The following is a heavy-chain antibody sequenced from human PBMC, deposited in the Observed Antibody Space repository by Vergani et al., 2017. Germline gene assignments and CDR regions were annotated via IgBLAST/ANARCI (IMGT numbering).Heavy chain of an antibody. CDR1: GFTFSSYA. J-gene: IGHJ4*02. V-gene: IGHV3-23*01. CDR3: ARDFGRNFDY. D-gene: IGHD3-16*01. Sequence: EVQLLESGGGLVQPGGSLRLSCAASGFTFSSYAMSWVRQAPGKGLEWVSAISGSGGSTYYADSVKGRFTISRDNAKNSLYLQMNSLGAEDTAVYYCARDFGRNFDYWGQGTLLTVSS. CDR2: ISGSGGST.